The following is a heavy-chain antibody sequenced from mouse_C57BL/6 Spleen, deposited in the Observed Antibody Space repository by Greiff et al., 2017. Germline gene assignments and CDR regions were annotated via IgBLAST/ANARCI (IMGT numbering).Heavy chain of an antibody. V-gene: IGHV1-61*01. D-gene: IGHD2-3*01. Sequence: QVQLQQPGAELVRPGSSVKLSCKASGYTFTSYWMDWVKQRPGQGLEWIGNIYPSDSETHYNQTFKDKATLTVDKSSSTAYMQHSSLTSEDSAVYYCARPAYDGFPFAYWGQGTLVTVSA. CDR1: GYTFTSYW. CDR2: IYPSDSET. J-gene: IGHJ3*01. CDR3: ARPAYDGFPFAY.